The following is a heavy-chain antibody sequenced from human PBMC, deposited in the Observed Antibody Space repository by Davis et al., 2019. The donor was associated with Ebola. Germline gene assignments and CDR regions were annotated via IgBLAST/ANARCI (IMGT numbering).Heavy chain of an antibody. CDR3: ARDGLEFLKQLWLPFDY. CDR2: INSSTRSI. CDR1: GFTFSSYS. D-gene: IGHD5-18*01. V-gene: IGHV3-48*02. J-gene: IGHJ4*02. Sequence: GESLKISCAASGFTFSSYSMNRVRQAPGKGLEWVSYINSSTRSIHYADSVKGRFTISRDNAKNSLYLQMNSLRDEDTAVYYCARDGLEFLKQLWLPFDYWGQGTLVTVSS.